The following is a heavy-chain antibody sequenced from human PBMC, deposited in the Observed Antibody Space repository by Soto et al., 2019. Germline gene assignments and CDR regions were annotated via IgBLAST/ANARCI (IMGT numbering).Heavy chain of an antibody. CDR3: ARDRDAYCSKGICSGPCFDY. D-gene: IGHD2-8*01. J-gene: IGHJ4*02. V-gene: IGHV3-48*02. Sequence: GGSLRLSCAASGFTFSTYSINWVRQAPGKGLECISYISDNSSVIYYADAVKGRFTISRDNAKNSLYLQMNSLRDEDTAVYYCARDRDAYCSKGICSGPCFDYWGQGTLVTVSS. CDR2: ISDNSSVI. CDR1: GFTFSTYS.